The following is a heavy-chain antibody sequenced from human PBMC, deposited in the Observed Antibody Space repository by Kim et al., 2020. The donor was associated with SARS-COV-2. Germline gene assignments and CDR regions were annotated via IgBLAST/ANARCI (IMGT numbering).Heavy chain of an antibody. CDR2: INHSGST. J-gene: IGHJ5*02. D-gene: IGHD6-6*01. CDR3: ARVLYIRSSSSRQKRAIGWFDP. Sequence: SETLSLTCAVYGGSFSGYYWSWIRQPPGKGLEWIGEINHSGSTNYNPSLKSRVTISVDTSKNQFSLKLSSVTAADTAVYYCARVLYIRSSSSRQKRAIGWFDPWGQGTLVTVSS. V-gene: IGHV4-34*01. CDR1: GGSFSGYY.